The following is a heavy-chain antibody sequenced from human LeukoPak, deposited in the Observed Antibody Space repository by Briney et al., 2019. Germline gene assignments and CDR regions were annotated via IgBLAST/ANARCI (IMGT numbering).Heavy chain of an antibody. Sequence: SGPALVKPTQTLTRTCTFSGFSLSTSGMSVIRIRQPPGKALEWIARIDWDNDKYYRTSLKTRPTISKNTSTNNAVLTIINKETVDIFFFKQKTAYEILTGWSMDVWGKGTTVTISS. J-gene: IGHJ6*04. V-gene: IGHV2-70*10. CDR1: GFSLSTSGMS. D-gene: IGHD3-9*01. CDR3: KTAYEILTGWSMDV. CDR2: IDWDNDK.